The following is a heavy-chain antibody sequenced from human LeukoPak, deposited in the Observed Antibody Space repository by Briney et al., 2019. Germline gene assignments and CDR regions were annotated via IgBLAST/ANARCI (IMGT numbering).Heavy chain of an antibody. CDR1: GDSISSSSYY. Sequence: SETLSLTCTVSGDSISSSSYYWGWIRQPPGKGLEWIGSIYYSGSTYYNPSLKSRVTISVDTSKNQFSLKLSSVTAADTAVYYCARHGRGYSYGKIDYWGQGTLVTVSS. V-gene: IGHV4-39*01. J-gene: IGHJ4*02. CDR2: IYYSGST. CDR3: ARHGRGYSYGKIDY. D-gene: IGHD5-18*01.